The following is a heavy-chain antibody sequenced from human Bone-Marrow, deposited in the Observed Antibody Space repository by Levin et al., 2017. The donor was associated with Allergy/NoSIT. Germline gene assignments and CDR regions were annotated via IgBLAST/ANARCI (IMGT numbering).Heavy chain of an antibody. D-gene: IGHD3-9*01. V-gene: IGHV1-24*01. CDR1: GHSLSDLH. Sequence: ASVKVSCKVSGHSLSDLHMHWVRQAPGKGLEWMGGFDPEGGERIYAQNLQGRVSMTDDTATDTTYMELSSLRSDDTAVYYCATAYYTLLPGYSNQFDYWGQGTLVTVSS. CDR3: ATAYYTLLPGYSNQFDY. J-gene: IGHJ4*02. CDR2: FDPEGGER.